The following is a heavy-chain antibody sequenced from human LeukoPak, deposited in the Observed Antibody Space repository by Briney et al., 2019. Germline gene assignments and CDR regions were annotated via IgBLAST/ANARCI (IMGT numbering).Heavy chain of an antibody. CDR1: DGSISSAGFY. CDR3: AGSSGYYDYFDY. D-gene: IGHD3-22*01. J-gene: IGHJ4*02. V-gene: IGHV4-31*03. Sequence: SQTLSLTCTVSDGSISSAGFYWTWIRQHPGKGLEWVGYAYYSGTTYYNPSLKSRVTISLDTSKNQFSLKLNSVTAADTAVYYCAGSSGYYDYFDYWGQGTLVTVSS. CDR2: AYYSGTT.